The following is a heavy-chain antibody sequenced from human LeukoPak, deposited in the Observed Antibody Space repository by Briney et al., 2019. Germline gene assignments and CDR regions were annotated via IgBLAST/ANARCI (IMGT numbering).Heavy chain of an antibody. J-gene: IGHJ4*02. CDR2: IYSGGST. D-gene: IGHD6-13*01. V-gene: IGHV3-66*02. CDR1: GFTVSSNY. Sequence: PGGSLGLSCAASGFTVSSNYMSWVRQAPGKGLEWVSVIYSGGSTYYADSVKGRFTISRDNSKNTLYLQMNSLRAEDTAVYYCARDSSSWRQDFDYWGQGTLVTVSS. CDR3: ARDSSSWRQDFDY.